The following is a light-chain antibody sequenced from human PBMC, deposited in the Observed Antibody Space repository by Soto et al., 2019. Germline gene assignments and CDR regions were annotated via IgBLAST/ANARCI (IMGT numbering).Light chain of an antibody. V-gene: IGLV2-14*01. CDR3: SSYTSSTSVA. CDR2: AVS. Sequence: QSALTQPASVSGSPGQSITNSCTGTSSDVGGYNYVSWYQQHPGKAPKLIIYAVSNRPSGVSHRFSGSKSDNTASLAISGLQAEDEAEYYCSSYTSSTSVAFGGGTKVTVL. CDR1: SSDVGGYNY. J-gene: IGLJ2*01.